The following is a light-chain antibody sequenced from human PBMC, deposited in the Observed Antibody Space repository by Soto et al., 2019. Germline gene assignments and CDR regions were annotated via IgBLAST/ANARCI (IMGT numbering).Light chain of an antibody. CDR2: YAS. CDR3: QQCKSWTRT. CDR1: QYVDSR. V-gene: IGKV3-11*01. J-gene: IGKJ1*01. Sequence: TPSPATMVMSPGRTAKLSGRASQYVDSRLAWYQHKPGKAPKLLLYYASSMASGVPARFSGSGSGTDFTLTINSLPPDDFATYFCQQCKSWTRTFGQGTKVDIK.